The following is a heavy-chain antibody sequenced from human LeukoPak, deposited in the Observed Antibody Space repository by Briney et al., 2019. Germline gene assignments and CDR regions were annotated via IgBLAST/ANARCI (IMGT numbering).Heavy chain of an antibody. CDR1: GFTFSDYY. V-gene: IGHV3-11*04. CDR3: AELGITMIGGV. CDR2: ITSSATT. J-gene: IGHJ6*04. D-gene: IGHD3-10*02. Sequence: GGSLRLSCAASGFTFSDYYMTWIRKAPGTGLEWVSYITSSATTYYADSVKGRFPISRDNAKTSLYLQMNSLRAEDTAVYYCAELGITMIGGVWGKGTTVTISS.